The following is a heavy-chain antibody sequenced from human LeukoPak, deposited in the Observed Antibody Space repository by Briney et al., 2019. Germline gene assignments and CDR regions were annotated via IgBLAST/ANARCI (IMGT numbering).Heavy chain of an antibody. CDR3: ARDQGGCSSTSCYDFDY. CDR2: IYHSGNT. Sequence: PSETLSLTCTVSGYSISSGYYWGWIRQPPGKGLEWIGSIYHSGNTYYNPPLKSRVTMSVDTSKNQFSLKLSSVTAADTAVYYCARDQGGCSSTSCYDFDYWGQGTLVTVSS. CDR1: GYSISSGYY. D-gene: IGHD2-2*01. J-gene: IGHJ4*02. V-gene: IGHV4-38-2*02.